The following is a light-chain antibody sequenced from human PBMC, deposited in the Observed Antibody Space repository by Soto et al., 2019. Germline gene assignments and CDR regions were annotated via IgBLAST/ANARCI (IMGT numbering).Light chain of an antibody. J-gene: IGKJ5*01. CDR2: DVS. V-gene: IGKV3-11*01. CDR1: QNIRNS. CDR3: HQLYSWPIT. Sequence: IVLTQSPATLSLSPGERATLSCWASQNIRNSLVWYQQKPGQAPRLLIYDVSNRAAGIPARFSGSGSETDFALTISSLEPEDFAVYYCHQLYSWPITFGLGTRLEIK.